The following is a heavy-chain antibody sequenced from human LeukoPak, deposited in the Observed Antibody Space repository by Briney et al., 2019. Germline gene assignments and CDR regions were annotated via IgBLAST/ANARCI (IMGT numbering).Heavy chain of an antibody. CDR1: GFTFSSYA. Sequence: GGSLRLSCAASGFTFSSYAMSWVRQAPGKGLEWVSAISGSGGSTYYADSVKGRFTISRDNSKNTVYLQMNSLRADDTAVYFCARVRYGDYHYYYMDVWGKGTTVTVSS. D-gene: IGHD4/OR15-4a*01. V-gene: IGHV3-23*01. CDR2: ISGSGGST. CDR3: ARVRYGDYHYYYMDV. J-gene: IGHJ6*03.